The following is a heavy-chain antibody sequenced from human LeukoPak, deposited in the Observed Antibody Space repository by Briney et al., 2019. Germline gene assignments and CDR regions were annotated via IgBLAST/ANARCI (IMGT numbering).Heavy chain of an antibody. CDR3: ARLGDYFGSGRFSFFDY. V-gene: IGHV3-23*01. CDR1: GFPLSSHA. D-gene: IGHD3-10*01. Sequence: GGPLTLSCTASGFPLSSHAVTGARPAPGKGLEWVSCIIDSAEITYYADSVKGRFAVARDNSKSSLYLQLNSLRAEDTAKYYCARLGDYFGSGRFSFFDYWGHGTLVTVSS. J-gene: IGHJ4*01. CDR2: IIDSAEIT.